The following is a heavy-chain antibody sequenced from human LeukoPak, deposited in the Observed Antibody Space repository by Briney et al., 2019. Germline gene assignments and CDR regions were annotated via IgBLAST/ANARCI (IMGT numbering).Heavy chain of an antibody. Sequence: PSQTLSLTCTVSGGSISSGGYYWSWIRQPPGKGLEWIGYIYHSGSTYYNPSLKSRVTISVDRSENQFSLKLSSVTAADTAVYYCARVLRSPVIDYWGQGTLVTVSS. CDR3: ARVLRSPVIDY. D-gene: IGHD3-3*01. J-gene: IGHJ4*02. CDR1: GGSISSGGYY. CDR2: IYHSGST. V-gene: IGHV4-30-2*01.